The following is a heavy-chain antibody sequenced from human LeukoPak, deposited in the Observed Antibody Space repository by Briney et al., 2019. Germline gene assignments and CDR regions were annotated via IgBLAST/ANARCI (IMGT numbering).Heavy chain of an antibody. D-gene: IGHD6-19*01. CDR1: GFTFNNHD. CDR3: ALASRSGWRGVFDS. V-gene: IGHV3-23*01. CDR2: ISGNGGIT. J-gene: IGHJ4*02. Sequence: GGSLRLSCVASGFTFNNHDMSWVRQALGKGLEWVSGISGNGGITYYADSVKGRFTISRDNSDDTLYLQMNSLRADDTGVYYCALASRSGWRGVFDSWGQGILVTVSS.